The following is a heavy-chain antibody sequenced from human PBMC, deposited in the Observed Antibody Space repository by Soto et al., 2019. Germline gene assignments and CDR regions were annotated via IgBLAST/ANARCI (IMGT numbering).Heavy chain of an antibody. Sequence: EVQLLESGGGLVQPGGSLRLSCAASGFTFSSYAMSWVRQAPGKGLEWVSAISGSGGSTYYADSVKGRFTISRDNSKITLYLQMNSLSAEDTAVYHCAKASGWFGEFDYWGQGTLVTVSS. CDR2: ISGSGGST. V-gene: IGHV3-23*01. CDR3: AKASGWFGEFDY. D-gene: IGHD3-10*01. CDR1: GFTFSSYA. J-gene: IGHJ4*02.